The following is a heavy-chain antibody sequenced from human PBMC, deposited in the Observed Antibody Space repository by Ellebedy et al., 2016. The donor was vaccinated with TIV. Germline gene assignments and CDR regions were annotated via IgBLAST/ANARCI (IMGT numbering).Heavy chain of an antibody. J-gene: IGHJ4*02. CDR3: ARLVEMATPDW. D-gene: IGHD5-24*01. CDR2: IYPGDSDT. Sequence: GGSLRLSXKGSGYSFTSYWIGWVRQMPGKGLEWMGIIYPGDSDTRYSPSFQGQVTISADKSISTAYLQWSSLKASDTAMYYCARLVEMATPDWWGQGTLVTVSS. V-gene: IGHV5-51*01. CDR1: GYSFTSYW.